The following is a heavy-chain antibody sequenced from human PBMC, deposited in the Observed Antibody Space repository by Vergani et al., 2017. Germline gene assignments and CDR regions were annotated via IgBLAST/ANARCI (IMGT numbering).Heavy chain of an antibody. V-gene: IGHV4-34*01. J-gene: IGHJ6*03. D-gene: IGHD3-3*01. CDR2: INHSGST. CDR1: GGSFSGYY. Sequence: QVQLQQWGAGLLKPSETLSLTCAVYGGSFSGYYWSWIRQPPGKGLEWIGEINHSGSTNYNPSLKSRVTISVDTSKNQCSLKLSSVTAADTAVYYCARGQKQADFWSGFHYYYMDVWGKGTTVTVSS. CDR3: ARGQKQADFWSGFHYYYMDV.